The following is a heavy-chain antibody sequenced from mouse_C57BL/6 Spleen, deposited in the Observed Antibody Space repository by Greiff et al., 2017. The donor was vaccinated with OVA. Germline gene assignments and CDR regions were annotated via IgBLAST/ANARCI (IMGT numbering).Heavy chain of an antibody. Sequence: DVKLQESGAELVRPGASVKLSCTASGFNIKDDYMHWVKQRPEQGLEWIGWIDPENGDTEYASKFQGKATITADTSSNTAYLQLSSLTSEDTAVYYCTTYYGSSLAYWGQGTLVTVSA. V-gene: IGHV14-4*01. CDR2: IDPENGDT. CDR3: TTYYGSSLAY. D-gene: IGHD1-1*01. J-gene: IGHJ3*01. CDR1: GFNIKDDY.